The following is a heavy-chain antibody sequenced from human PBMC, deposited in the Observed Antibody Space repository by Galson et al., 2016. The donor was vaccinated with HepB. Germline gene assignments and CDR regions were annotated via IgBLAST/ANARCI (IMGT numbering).Heavy chain of an antibody. Sequence: SLRLSCAASGFTFSSYAMSFVRQAPGKGLEWVSAITGSGTSTYYADSVKGRLTISRDNFKNTLYLQMNSLRAEDTAVYYCAKAYSSGWYFFDYWGQGTLVTVAS. CDR2: ITGSGTST. D-gene: IGHD6-19*01. J-gene: IGHJ4*02. CDR1: GFTFSSYA. CDR3: AKAYSSGWYFFDY. V-gene: IGHV3-23*01.